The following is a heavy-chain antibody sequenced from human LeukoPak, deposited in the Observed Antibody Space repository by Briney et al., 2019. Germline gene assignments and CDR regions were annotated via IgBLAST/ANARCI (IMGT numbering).Heavy chain of an antibody. Sequence: SETLSRTCTVSGGSISSYYWSWIRQPPGKGLEWIGSIYHSGSTYYNPSLKSRVTISVDTSKNQFSLKLSSVTAADTAVYYCARGIAAAGTGYWGQGTLVTVSS. J-gene: IGHJ4*02. D-gene: IGHD6-13*01. V-gene: IGHV4-38-2*02. CDR2: IYHSGST. CDR1: GGSISSYY. CDR3: ARGIAAAGTGY.